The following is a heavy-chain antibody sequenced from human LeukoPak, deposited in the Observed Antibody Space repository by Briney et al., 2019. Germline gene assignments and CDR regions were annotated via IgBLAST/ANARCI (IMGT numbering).Heavy chain of an antibody. CDR3: VRRSSSWYAFDYFDY. V-gene: IGHV1-8*01. CDR2: MNPNSGNT. Sequence: GASVKVSCKASGYTFTSYDINWVRQATGQGLEWMGWMNPNSGNTGYAQKFQGRVTMTRNTSISTAYMELSSLRSEDTAVYYCVRRSSSWYAFDYFDYWGQGTLVTASS. D-gene: IGHD6-13*01. J-gene: IGHJ4*02. CDR1: GYTFTSYD.